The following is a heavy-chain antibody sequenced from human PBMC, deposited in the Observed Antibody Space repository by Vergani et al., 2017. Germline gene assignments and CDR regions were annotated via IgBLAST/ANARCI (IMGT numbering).Heavy chain of an antibody. J-gene: IGHJ4*02. Sequence: QLQLQESGPGLVKPSETLSLTCTVSGGSISSSSYYWGWIRQPPGKGLEWIGSIYYSGSTYYNPSLKSRVTISVDTSKNQFSLKLSSVTAADTAVYYCARGQVAAIIYDYWGQGTLVTVSS. CDR2: IYYSGST. CDR3: ARGQVAAIIYDY. V-gene: IGHV4-39*07. CDR1: GGSISSSSYY. D-gene: IGHD2-15*01.